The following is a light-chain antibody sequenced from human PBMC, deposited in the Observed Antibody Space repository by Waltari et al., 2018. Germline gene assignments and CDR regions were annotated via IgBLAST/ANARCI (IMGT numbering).Light chain of an antibody. CDR1: QGIGSH. Sequence: DIRLTQSPSFLSASVGDKVTITCRASQGIGSHLSWYQQDPGKAPKLLIYAASTLQGGVPSRFSGSGSGTEFALTFSGLQPEDFATYFCLHLNSYPYTFGGGTKVDIK. V-gene: IGKV1-9*01. J-gene: IGKJ4*01. CDR3: LHLNSYPYT. CDR2: AAS.